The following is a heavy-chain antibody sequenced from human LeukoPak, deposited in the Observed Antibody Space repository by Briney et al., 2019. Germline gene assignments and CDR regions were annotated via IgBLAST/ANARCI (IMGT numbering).Heavy chain of an antibody. CDR1: GFTFSSYA. V-gene: IGHV3-30*04. J-gene: IGHJ5*02. CDR3: ARGSSTGTLSLWFDP. CDR2: ISYDGSNK. D-gene: IGHD1-14*01. Sequence: GASLRLSCAASGFTFSSYAMHWVRQAPGKGLQWVAVISYDGSNKYYADSVKGRFTSSRDNSKNTLYLQMNSLRAEDTAVYYCARGSSTGTLSLWFDPWGQGTLVTVSS.